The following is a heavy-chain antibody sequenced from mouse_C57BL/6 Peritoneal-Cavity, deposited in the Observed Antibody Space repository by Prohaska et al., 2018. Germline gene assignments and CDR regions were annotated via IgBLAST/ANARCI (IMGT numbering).Heavy chain of an antibody. CDR3: ARGGVANYYFDY. D-gene: IGHD1-1*01. J-gene: IGHJ2*01. Sequence: GEGLEWLGVVWSGRSTDYNAAFISRLSISKDNSKSQVFFKMNGLQAHDTAIYYCARGGVANYYFDYWGQGTTLTVSS. CDR2: VWSGRST. V-gene: IGHV2-2*01.